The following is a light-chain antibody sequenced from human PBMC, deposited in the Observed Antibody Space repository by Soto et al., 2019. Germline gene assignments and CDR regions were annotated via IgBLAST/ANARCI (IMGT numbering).Light chain of an antibody. Sequence: EIVLTQSPGTRSLSPGERATLSCRASQSVSTSYLAWYQQNPGQAPRLLIYGASSRATGIPDRFSGSGSGVDLTLTIRRLEPEDFAVYYCQQYGSVPLTFVGGTTVEIK. CDR2: GAS. CDR1: QSVSTSY. CDR3: QQYGSVPLT. V-gene: IGKV3-20*01. J-gene: IGKJ4*01.